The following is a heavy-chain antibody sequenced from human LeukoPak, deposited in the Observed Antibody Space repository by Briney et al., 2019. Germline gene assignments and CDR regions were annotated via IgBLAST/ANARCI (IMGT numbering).Heavy chain of an antibody. D-gene: IGHD3-22*01. Sequence: GGSLRLSCAASGFTFSSYSMNWVRQAPGKGLEWVSSISSSSSYIYYADSVKGRFTISRDNAKNSLYLQMNSLRAEDTAVYYCARSTDHYDSSGYYDFDYWGQGTLVTVSS. CDR1: GFTFSSYS. CDR3: ARSTDHYDSSGYYDFDY. J-gene: IGHJ4*02. CDR2: ISSSSSYI. V-gene: IGHV3-21*01.